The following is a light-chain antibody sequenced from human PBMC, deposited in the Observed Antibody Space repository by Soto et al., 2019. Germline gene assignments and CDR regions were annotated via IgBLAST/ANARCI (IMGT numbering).Light chain of an antibody. CDR1: SSNIGAGYG. CDR3: AAWDDSLHGCV. J-gene: IGLJ1*01. CDR2: GDT. Sequence: QSVLTQPPSVSGAPGQGVTISCTGSSSNIGAGYGVPWYQRLPGPAPKLLVYGDTNRPSGVPDRFSASKSGASASLAISGLQSEDEADFYCAAWDDSLHGCVFGTGTKRTGL. V-gene: IGLV1-40*01.